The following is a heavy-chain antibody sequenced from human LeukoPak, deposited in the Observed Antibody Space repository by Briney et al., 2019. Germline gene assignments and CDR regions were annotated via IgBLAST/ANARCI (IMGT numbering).Heavy chain of an antibody. Sequence: GGSLRLSCAASGFTLSSYWMNWVRQAPGKGLVWVSRIDSDGTNTKYAESVKDRFTISRDNAKNTLHLQMNSLRAEDTAVYYCARESAGGKADYWGQGTLVTVSS. J-gene: IGHJ4*02. CDR1: GFTLSSYW. D-gene: IGHD4-23*01. CDR3: ARESAGGKADY. V-gene: IGHV3-74*03. CDR2: IDSDGTNT.